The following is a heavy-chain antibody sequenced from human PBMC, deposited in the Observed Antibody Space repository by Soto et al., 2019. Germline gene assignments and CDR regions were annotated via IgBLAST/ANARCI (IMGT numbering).Heavy chain of an antibody. CDR3: AKDIGSGTKYYFDY. J-gene: IGHJ4*02. D-gene: IGHD3-10*01. CDR1: GFTFSDYA. CDR2: ISWNSGSI. V-gene: IGHV3-9*01. Sequence: GGSLRLSCAASGFTFSDYAMHWVRQAPGKGLEWVSGISWNSGSIGYADSVKGRFTISRDNAKNSLYLQMNSLRAEDTALYYCAKDIGSGTKYYFDYWGQGTLVTVSS.